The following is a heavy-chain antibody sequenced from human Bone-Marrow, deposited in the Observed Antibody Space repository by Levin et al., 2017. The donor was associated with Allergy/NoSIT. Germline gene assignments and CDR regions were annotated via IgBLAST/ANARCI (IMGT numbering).Heavy chain of an antibody. CDR1: GYSIRSGYY. CDR3: ASIDYGDYWWWFDP. Sequence: HSQTLSLTCAVSGYSIRSGYYWGWIRQPPGKGLEWIGSIYHSGSTYYNPSLKSRVTISVDTSKNQFSLKLSSVTAADTAVYYCASIDYGDYWWWFDPWGQGTLVTVSS. J-gene: IGHJ5*02. D-gene: IGHD4-17*01. V-gene: IGHV4-38-2*01. CDR2: IYHSGST.